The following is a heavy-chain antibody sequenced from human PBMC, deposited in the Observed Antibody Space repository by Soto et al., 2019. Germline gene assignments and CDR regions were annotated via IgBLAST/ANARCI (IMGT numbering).Heavy chain of an antibody. CDR2: IIPIRGRT. Sequence: SVKVSCKASGGTFSSYTISWVRQAPGQGLEWMGRIIPIRGRTNYAQKFQGRVTMTTDKSTSTAYMELSRLRSDDTAVYYCARIGYCSGGSCYPMGAFDIWGQGTMVTVPS. D-gene: IGHD2-15*01. CDR1: GGTFSSYT. CDR3: ARIGYCSGGSCYPMGAFDI. V-gene: IGHV1-69*02. J-gene: IGHJ3*02.